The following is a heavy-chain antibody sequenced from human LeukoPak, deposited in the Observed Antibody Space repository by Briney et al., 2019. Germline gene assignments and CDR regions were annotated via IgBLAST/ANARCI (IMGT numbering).Heavy chain of an antibody. CDR3: ASSDSYGYYFDY. J-gene: IGHJ4*02. D-gene: IGHD5-18*01. CDR2: IYYSGST. CDR1: GGSISSNSYY. V-gene: IGHV4-39*01. Sequence: SETLSLTCTVSGGSISSNSYYWGWIRQPPGKGLEWIGSIYYSGSTYYNPSLKSRVTISVDTSKNQFSLKLSSVTAADTAVYYCASSDSYGYYFDYWGQGTLVTVSS.